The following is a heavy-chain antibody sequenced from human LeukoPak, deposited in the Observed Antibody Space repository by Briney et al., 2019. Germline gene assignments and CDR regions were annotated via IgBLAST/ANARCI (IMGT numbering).Heavy chain of an antibody. Sequence: GGSLRLSCVASGITFSSYSMIWVRQAPGKGVEGVSYISSSRRTIYYGDCVKGRFTISRDNDKNSLYLEMTRLRDEDTAVYYCARGSPETLKQWLHFDYWGQGTLVTVSS. CDR3: ARGSPETLKQWLHFDY. CDR2: ISSSRRTI. D-gene: IGHD6-19*01. CDR1: GITFSSYS. J-gene: IGHJ4*02. V-gene: IGHV3-48*02.